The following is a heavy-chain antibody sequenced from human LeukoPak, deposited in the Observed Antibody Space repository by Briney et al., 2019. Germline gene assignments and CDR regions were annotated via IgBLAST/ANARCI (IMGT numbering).Heavy chain of an antibody. J-gene: IGHJ4*02. CDR2: INGDGSST. Sequence: GGSLRLSCAASGFTFSSYWMYWVRQAPGKGRVWLSRINGDGSSTSYADSVKGRFTISRDNAKNTLYLQMNSLRAEDTAVYYCVRDGGVSGYDLLDYWGQGTLVTVSS. D-gene: IGHD5-12*01. V-gene: IGHV3-74*01. CDR3: VRDGGVSGYDLLDY. CDR1: GFTFSSYW.